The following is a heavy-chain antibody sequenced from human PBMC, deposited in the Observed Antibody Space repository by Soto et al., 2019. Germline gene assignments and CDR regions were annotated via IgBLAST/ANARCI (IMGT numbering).Heavy chain of an antibody. V-gene: IGHV4-31*03. D-gene: IGHD5-18*01. CDR3: ARDRLMATAGTARHYFGLDV. CDR1: GGYIRSGGYY. CDR2: IYYSGST. Sequence: SETLSLTCTVSGGYIRSGGYYWSWVRQSPRRGLEWIGNIYYSGSTHYNPSLKSRLTISVDTSKNQFSLNLSSVTAADTAVYYCARDRLMATAGTARHYFGLDVWGQGTTVTVSS. J-gene: IGHJ6*02.